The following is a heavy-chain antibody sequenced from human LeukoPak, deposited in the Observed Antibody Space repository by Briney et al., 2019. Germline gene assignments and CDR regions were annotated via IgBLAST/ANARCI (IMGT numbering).Heavy chain of an antibody. V-gene: IGHV3-74*01. CDR1: GITFSSYW. CDR3: ARSPRVYDSSGHLHDAFDL. Sequence: GGSLRLSCAASGITFSSYWMHWVRQVPGKGLEWLSYMKSDGTNTGYADPVKGRFTVSRDNAKNTLYLEMNSLGGEDTAVYYCARSPRVYDSSGHLHDAFDLWGQGTMVTVSS. J-gene: IGHJ3*01. D-gene: IGHD3-22*01. CDR2: MKSDGTNT.